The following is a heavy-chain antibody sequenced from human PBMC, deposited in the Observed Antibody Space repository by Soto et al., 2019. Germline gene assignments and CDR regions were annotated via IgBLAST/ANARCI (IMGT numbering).Heavy chain of an antibody. D-gene: IGHD5-18*01. Sequence: SETLSLTCTVSGGSISSYYWSWIRQPPGKGLEWIGYIYYSGSTNYNPSLKSRVTISVDTSKNQFSLKLSSVTAADTAVYYCARGIQLWSDYYYYYHMDVWGKGTTVTVSS. CDR1: GGSISSYY. CDR2: IYYSGST. J-gene: IGHJ6*03. V-gene: IGHV4-59*01. CDR3: ARGIQLWSDYYYYYHMDV.